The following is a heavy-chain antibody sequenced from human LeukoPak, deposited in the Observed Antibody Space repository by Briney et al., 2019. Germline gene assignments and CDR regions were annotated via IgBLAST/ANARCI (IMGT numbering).Heavy chain of an antibody. J-gene: IGHJ4*02. D-gene: IGHD2-2*01. CDR1: GFTFSSYA. CDR3: AKGSSTTCPCYRDY. CDR2: ISGSGGST. V-gene: IGHV3-23*01. Sequence: GMSLRLSCAASGFTFSSYAMSWVRRAPGKGLEWVSAISGSGGSTYYADSVKGRFTISRDNSKNTLYLQMNSLRAEDTALYYCAKGSSTTCPCYRDYWGQGTLVTVSS.